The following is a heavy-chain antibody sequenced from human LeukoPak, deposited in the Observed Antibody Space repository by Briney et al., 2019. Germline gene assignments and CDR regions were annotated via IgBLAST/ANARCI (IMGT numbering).Heavy chain of an antibody. D-gene: IGHD3-3*01. J-gene: IGHJ6*02. CDR2: ISYDGSNK. Sequence: GGSLRLSCAASGFTFSSYGMHWVRQAPGKGLEWVAVISYDGSNKYYADSVKGRFTISRDNPKNTLYLQMNSLRAEDTAVYYCAKVGGYYYYYGMDVWGQGTTVTVSS. CDR3: AKVGGYYYYYGMDV. CDR1: GFTFSSYG. V-gene: IGHV3-30*18.